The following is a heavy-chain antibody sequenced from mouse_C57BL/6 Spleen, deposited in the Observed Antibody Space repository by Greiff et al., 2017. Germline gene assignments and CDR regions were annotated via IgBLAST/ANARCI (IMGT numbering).Heavy chain of an antibody. J-gene: IGHJ1*03. CDR2: ISNGGGST. CDR3: ARPYYGSSYYWYFDV. CDR1: GFTFSDYY. D-gene: IGHD1-1*01. Sequence: DVMLVESGGGLVQPGGSLKLSCAASGFTFSDYYMYWVRQTPEKRLEWVAYISNGGGSTYYPDTVKGRFTISRDNAKNTLYLQMSRLKSEDTAMYYCARPYYGSSYYWYFDVWGTGTTVTVSS. V-gene: IGHV5-12*01.